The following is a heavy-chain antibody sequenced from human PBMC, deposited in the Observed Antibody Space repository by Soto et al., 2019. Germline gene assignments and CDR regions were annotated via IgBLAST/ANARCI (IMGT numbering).Heavy chain of an antibody. V-gene: IGHV4-30-2*01. D-gene: IGHD5-12*01. Sequence: TLSLTCAVSGGSISSGGYSWSWIRQPPGKGLEWIGYIYHSGSTNYNPSLKSRVTISVDTSKNQFSLKLSSVTAADTAVYYCARVDIVATAGWFDPWGQGTLVNVSS. J-gene: IGHJ5*02. CDR1: GGSISSGGYS. CDR3: ARVDIVATAGWFDP. CDR2: IYHSGST.